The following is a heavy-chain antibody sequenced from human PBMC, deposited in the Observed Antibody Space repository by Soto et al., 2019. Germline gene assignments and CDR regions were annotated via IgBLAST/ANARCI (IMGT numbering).Heavy chain of an antibody. CDR3: ARVVGGYYYGMDV. CDR1: GGSISSSNW. D-gene: IGHD2-2*01. Sequence: QVQLQESGPGLVKPSGTLSLTCAVSGGSISSSNWWSWVRQPPGKGLEWIGEIYHSGSTNYNPSLKSRVTISVDQSKNQFSLKLSSVTAADTDVYYCARVVGGYYYGMDVWGQGTTVTVSS. CDR2: IYHSGST. J-gene: IGHJ6*02. V-gene: IGHV4-4*02.